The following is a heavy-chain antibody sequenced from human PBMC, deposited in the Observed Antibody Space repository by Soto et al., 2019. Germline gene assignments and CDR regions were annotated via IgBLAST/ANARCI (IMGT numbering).Heavy chain of an antibody. J-gene: IGHJ5*02. CDR1: GGSISSGGYY. D-gene: IGHD3-9*01. CDR2: IYYSGST. Sequence: QVQLQESGPGLVKPSQTLSLTCTVSGGSISSGGYYWSWIRQHPGKGLEWIGYIYYSGSTYYNPSLKRRVTISVDTSKNQFSLKLSSVTAADTAVYYCARVGYDILTGYPNWFDPWGQGTLVTVSS. CDR3: ARVGYDILTGYPNWFDP. V-gene: IGHV4-31*03.